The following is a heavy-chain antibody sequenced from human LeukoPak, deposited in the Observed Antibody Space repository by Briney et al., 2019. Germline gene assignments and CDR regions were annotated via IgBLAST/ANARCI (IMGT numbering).Heavy chain of an antibody. Sequence: SETLSLTCAVYGGSFSGYYWSWIRQPPGKGLEWIGEINHSGSTNYNPSLKSRVTISVDTSKNQFSLKLSSVTAADTAVYYCARGATSSYYDSSGYYYVRRYYYYYMDVWGKGTTVTVSS. CDR3: ARGATSSYYDSSGYYYVRRYYYYYMDV. V-gene: IGHV4-34*01. CDR1: GGSFSGYY. J-gene: IGHJ6*03. D-gene: IGHD3-22*01. CDR2: INHSGST.